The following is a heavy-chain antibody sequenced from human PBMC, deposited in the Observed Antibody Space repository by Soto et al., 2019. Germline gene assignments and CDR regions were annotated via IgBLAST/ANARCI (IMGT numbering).Heavy chain of an antibody. CDR2: IIPIFGTA. D-gene: IGHD3-3*01. CDR3: ARARITIFGVITYYYYGKDV. Sequence: QVQLVQSGAEVKKPGSSVKVSCKASRGTFSSYAISWVRQAPGQGLEWMGGIIPIFGTANYAQKFQGRVTITADESTSTAYMQLSCLRSEDTAVYYCARARITIFGVITYYYYGKDVWRQGTTLTVSS. CDR1: RGTFSSYA. V-gene: IGHV1-69*01. J-gene: IGHJ6*02.